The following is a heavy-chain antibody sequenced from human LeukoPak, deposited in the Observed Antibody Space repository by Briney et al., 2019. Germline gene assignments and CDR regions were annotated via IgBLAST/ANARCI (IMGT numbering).Heavy chain of an antibody. D-gene: IGHD6-13*01. CDR2: ISHSQTT. CDR3: VSSSQHNYYYYSLDV. CDR1: GGSISSSSYY. V-gene: IGHV4-39*01. J-gene: IGHJ6*04. Sequence: SETLSLTCSVSGGSISSSSYYWGWIRQPPGKGLEWVGSISHSQTTYYNPSLKSRVTISFDMSMNQFSLRLSSVTAADTAVYYCVSSSQHNYYYYSLDVWGKGTTVTVSS.